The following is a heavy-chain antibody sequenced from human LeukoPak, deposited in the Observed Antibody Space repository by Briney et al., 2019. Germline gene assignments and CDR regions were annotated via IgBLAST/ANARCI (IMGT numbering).Heavy chain of an antibody. CDR2: IYSGGST. D-gene: IGHD1-26*01. V-gene: IGHV3-66*02. Sequence: GGSLRLSCAASGFTVSSNYMSWVRQAPGKGLEWVSVIYSGGSTYYADSVKGRFTISRDNSKNTLYLQVNSLRAEDTAVYYCARVPGGGGSYYYYYGMDVWGQGTTVTVSS. J-gene: IGHJ6*02. CDR3: ARVPGGGGSYYYYYGMDV. CDR1: GFTVSSNY.